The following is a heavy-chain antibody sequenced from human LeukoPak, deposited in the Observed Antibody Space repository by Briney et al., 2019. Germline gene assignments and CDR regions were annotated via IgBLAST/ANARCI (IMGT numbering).Heavy chain of an antibody. J-gene: IGHJ5*02. CDR2: IYYTGST. D-gene: IGHD3-10*01. Sequence: SETLSLTCTVSGGSISSSGYYWVWVRQPPGTGLEWIGSIYYTGSTYYNPSLKSRVTISVDTSKNQFSLKLSSVTAADTAVYYCARALWFGEYWFDPWGQGTLVTVSS. V-gene: IGHV4-39*07. CDR3: ARALWFGEYWFDP. CDR1: GGSISSSGYY.